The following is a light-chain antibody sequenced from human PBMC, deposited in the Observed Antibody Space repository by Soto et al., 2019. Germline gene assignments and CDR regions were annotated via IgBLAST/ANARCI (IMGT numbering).Light chain of an antibody. Sequence: EVVLTQSPATLSSSPGERATLACRAIQTVSSKLAWYQHKPGQAPRLLVYDTSNRATGIPARFSGSGSGKDFTLNISSLEPEDFAVYYCQQRSNWPPSITFGQGTRLEIK. J-gene: IGKJ5*01. CDR2: DTS. V-gene: IGKV3-11*01. CDR3: QQRSNWPPSIT. CDR1: QTVSSK.